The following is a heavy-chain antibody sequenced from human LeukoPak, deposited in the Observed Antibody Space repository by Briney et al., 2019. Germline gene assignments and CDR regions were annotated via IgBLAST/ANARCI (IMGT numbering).Heavy chain of an antibody. Sequence: SETLSLTCTVSGVSISSGDNYWSWIRQPPGKGLEWIRYISYSGSTYYNPSLKSRVTISLDTSKNQFSLKLSSVTAADTAVYYCASRNIVVVPAARNGAFDIWGQGTMVTVSS. V-gene: IGHV4-30-4*08. CDR2: ISYSGST. CDR3: ASRNIVVVPAARNGAFDI. J-gene: IGHJ3*02. D-gene: IGHD2-2*01. CDR1: GVSISSGDNY.